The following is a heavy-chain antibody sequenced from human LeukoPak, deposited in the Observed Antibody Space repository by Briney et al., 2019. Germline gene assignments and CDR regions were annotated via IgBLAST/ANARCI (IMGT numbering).Heavy chain of an antibody. J-gene: IGHJ5*02. Sequence: SETLSLTCTVSGYSISSGYYWGWIRQTPGKGLEWIGSMFYTGSTHYNPSLKSRVTISVDTSKNQFSLKLSSVTAADTAVYYCARCIVVVPAAMGWFDPWGQGTLVTVSS. V-gene: IGHV4-38-2*02. CDR1: GYSISSGYY. D-gene: IGHD2-2*01. CDR3: ARCIVVVPAAMGWFDP. CDR2: MFYTGST.